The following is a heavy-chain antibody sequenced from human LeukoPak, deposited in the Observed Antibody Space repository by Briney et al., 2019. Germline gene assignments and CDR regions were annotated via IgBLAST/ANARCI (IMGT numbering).Heavy chain of an antibody. Sequence: SVKVSCKASGGTFSSYTISWVRQAPGQGLEWMGRIIPILGIANYAQKFQGRVTITADKSTSTAYMELSSLRSEDTAVYYCAADCSSGSCYSGVWAGGANPPFPAPYYFDYWGQGTLVTVSS. CDR3: AADCSSGSCYSGVWAGGANPPFPAPYYFDY. D-gene: IGHD2-15*01. J-gene: IGHJ4*02. CDR1: GGTFSSYT. V-gene: IGHV1-69*02. CDR2: IIPILGIA.